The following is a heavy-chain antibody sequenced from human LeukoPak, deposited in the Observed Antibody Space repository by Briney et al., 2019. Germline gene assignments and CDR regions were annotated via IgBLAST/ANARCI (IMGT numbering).Heavy chain of an antibody. CDR3: ARRGSSSGYYVS. CDR1: GFTFSDYY. D-gene: IGHD3-22*01. J-gene: IGHJ4*02. V-gene: IGHV3-11*04. CDR2: ISHSSSTI. Sequence: PGGSLRLSCVASGFTFSDYYMSWIRQAPWKGLEWVSYISHSSSTIYYADSVKGRFTISRDNAKNSLYLQMDSLRAEDTSVYYCARRGSSSGYYVSWGQGTLVTASS.